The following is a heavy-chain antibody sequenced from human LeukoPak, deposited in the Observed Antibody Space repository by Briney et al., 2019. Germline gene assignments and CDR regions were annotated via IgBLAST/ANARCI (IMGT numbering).Heavy chain of an antibody. CDR1: GDTFSSYV. Sequence: ASVKVSCKASGDTFSSYVISWVRQAPGQGPEWMGGINPVFGTAHYAQKFQDRVTITADESTSTAYMELSSLRSEDTAVYYCAKTFLTAYDTYFYYYGLDVWGQGTPVTVSS. J-gene: IGHJ6*02. CDR2: INPVFGTA. V-gene: IGHV1-69*13. D-gene: IGHD3-9*01. CDR3: AKTFLTAYDTYFYYYGLDV.